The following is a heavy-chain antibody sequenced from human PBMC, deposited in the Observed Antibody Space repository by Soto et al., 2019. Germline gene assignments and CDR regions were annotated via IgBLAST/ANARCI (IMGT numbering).Heavy chain of an antibody. CDR1: GFSLSTSGMC. Sequence: GPSLVNPTQTLTLTCTFSGFSLSTSGMCVSWIRQPPGKALEWLARIDWDDDKYYSTSLKTRLTISKDTSKNQVVLTMTNMDPVDTATYYCARSPYYYERSGYYTVHFDYWGQGTLVSVSS. CDR2: IDWDDDK. V-gene: IGHV2-70*11. CDR3: ARSPYYYERSGYYTVHFDY. D-gene: IGHD3-22*01. J-gene: IGHJ4*02.